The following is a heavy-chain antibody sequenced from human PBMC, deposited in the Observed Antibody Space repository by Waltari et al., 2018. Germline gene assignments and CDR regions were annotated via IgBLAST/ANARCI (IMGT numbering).Heavy chain of an antibody. V-gene: IGHV4-59*01. Sequence: QVQLQESGPGLVKPSETLSLTCTVSGGSISSYYWSWIRQPPGKGLEWIGYIYYSGSTNYNPSRKSRVTISVDTSKNQFSLKLSSVTAADTAVYYCARDRVDILTGLFLGWFDPWGQGTLVTVSS. CDR3: ARDRVDILTGLFLGWFDP. CDR1: GGSISSYY. J-gene: IGHJ5*02. CDR2: IYYSGST. D-gene: IGHD3-9*01.